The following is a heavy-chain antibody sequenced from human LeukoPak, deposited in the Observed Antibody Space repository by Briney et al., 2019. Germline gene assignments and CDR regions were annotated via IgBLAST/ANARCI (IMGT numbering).Heavy chain of an antibody. CDR2: INHSGST. CDR3: ARGGSWYEGAFDI. V-gene: IGHV4-34*01. D-gene: IGHD6-13*01. J-gene: IGHJ3*02. CDR1: GGSFSGYY. Sequence: PSETLSLTCAVYGGSFSGYYWSWIRQPPGKGLEWIGEINHSGSTNYNPSLKSRVTISVDTSKNQFSLKLSSVTAAETAVYYCARGGSWYEGAFDIWGQGTMVTVSS.